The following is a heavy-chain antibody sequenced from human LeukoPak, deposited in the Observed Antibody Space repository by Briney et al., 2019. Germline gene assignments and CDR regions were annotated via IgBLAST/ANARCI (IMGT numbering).Heavy chain of an antibody. CDR1: GFTFSSHA. J-gene: IGHJ4*02. V-gene: IGHV3-23*01. CDR3: TKDPYGTRYFDY. Sequence: GGSLRLSCAASGFTFSSHALSWVRQAPGKGLEWVSSLSGSGYNTYYADSVKGRFTISRDNSKNTVYLQMNSLRAEDTAVYYCTKDPYGTRYFDYWGQGTLVTVSS. D-gene: IGHD2-2*01. CDR2: LSGSGYNT.